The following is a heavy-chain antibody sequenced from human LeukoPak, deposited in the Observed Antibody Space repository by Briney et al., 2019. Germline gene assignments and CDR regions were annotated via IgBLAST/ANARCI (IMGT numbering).Heavy chain of an antibody. Sequence: GGSLRLSCAASGFILRNQWMHWVRQDPGKGLVWVSRINPAVGNTNYADSVKGRFTISSDNAKSTVYLQMNTLRAEDTGIYFCARALDGSRNGLDIWGQGTVVTV. CDR3: ARALDGSRNGLDI. V-gene: IGHV3-74*01. CDR2: INPAVGNT. CDR1: GFILRNQW. D-gene: IGHD3-22*01. J-gene: IGHJ3*02.